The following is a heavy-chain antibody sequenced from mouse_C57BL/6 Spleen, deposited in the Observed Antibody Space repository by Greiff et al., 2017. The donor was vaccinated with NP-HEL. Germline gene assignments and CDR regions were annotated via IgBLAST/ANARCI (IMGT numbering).Heavy chain of an antibody. Sequence: VQLQQPGAELVRPGSSVKLSCKASGYTFTSYWMHWVKQRPIQGLEWIGNIDPSDSETHYNQKFKDKATLTVDKSSSPAYMQLSSLTSEDSAVYYCARQGGLRGRYYFDYWGQGTTLTVSS. D-gene: IGHD1-1*01. CDR2: IDPSDSET. J-gene: IGHJ2*01. V-gene: IGHV1-52*01. CDR3: ARQGGLRGRYYFDY. CDR1: GYTFTSYW.